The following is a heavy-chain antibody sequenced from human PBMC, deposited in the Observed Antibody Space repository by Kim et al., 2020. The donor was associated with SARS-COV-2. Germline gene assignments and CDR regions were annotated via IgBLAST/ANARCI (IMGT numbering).Heavy chain of an antibody. CDR2: IYYSGST. J-gene: IGHJ6*02. CDR1: GGSISSYY. V-gene: IGHV4-59*01. D-gene: IGHD3-22*01. CDR3: ARTYYYDSSGYPLYYYYGMDV. Sequence: SETLSLTCTVSGGSISSYYWSWIRQPPGKGLEWIGYIYYSGSTNYNPSLKSRVTISVDTSKNQFSLKLSSVTAADTAVYYCARTYYYDSSGYPLYYYYGMDVWGQVTTVTISS.